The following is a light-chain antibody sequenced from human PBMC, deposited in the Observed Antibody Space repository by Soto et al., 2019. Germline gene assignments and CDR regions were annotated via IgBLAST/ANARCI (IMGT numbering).Light chain of an antibody. J-gene: IGKJ2*01. CDR1: QSVTNY. CDR3: QQYAASPYT. V-gene: IGKV3-20*01. CDR2: ETS. Sequence: IVLTQSPGTLSLSPGESATLSCRASQSVTNYLAWYQQKPGQAPRFLMYETSNRATGIPDRFSGSGSGTDSTLIISRLEPEDFALYYCQQYAASPYTFGQGTKLEI.